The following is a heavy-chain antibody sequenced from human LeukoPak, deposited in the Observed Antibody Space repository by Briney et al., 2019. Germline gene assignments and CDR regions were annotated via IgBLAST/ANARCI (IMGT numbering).Heavy chain of an antibody. CDR2: ISGSGGST. V-gene: IGHV3-23*01. CDR1: GFTFSSYA. J-gene: IGHJ4*02. Sequence: GGSLRLSCAASGFTFSSYAMSWVRQAPGKGLEWVSAISGSGGSTYYADSVKGRFTVSRDNSKNTLYLQMNSLRAEDTAVYYCAKADSSGYIFDYWGQGTLVTVSS. D-gene: IGHD3-22*01. CDR3: AKADSSGYIFDY.